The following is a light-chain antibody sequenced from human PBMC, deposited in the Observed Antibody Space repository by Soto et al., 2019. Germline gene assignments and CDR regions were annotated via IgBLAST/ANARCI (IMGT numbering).Light chain of an antibody. V-gene: IGLV6-57*02. Sequence: NFMLTQPPSVSESPGKTITISCTGNNGNIASHYVQWFQQRPGRAPTTVIYEDNNRPSGVPDRFSASVDGSSNSASLTISGLEHEDEADYFCQSFGDNAVVFGGGTKLTVL. CDR1: NGNIASHY. CDR2: EDN. CDR3: QSFGDNAVV. J-gene: IGLJ2*01.